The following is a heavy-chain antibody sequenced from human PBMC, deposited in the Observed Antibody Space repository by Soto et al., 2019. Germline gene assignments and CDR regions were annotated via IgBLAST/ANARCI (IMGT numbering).Heavy chain of an antibody. CDR2: ISYKGNT. D-gene: IGHD1-26*01. J-gene: IGHJ4*02. Sequence: PSETLSPTSTASSGSIRGYFSSWIRQRPGRASEWIGYISYKGNTNYNPSLQSRVSISLVTSKNQISLKLDAVTASDTAVYYCARMERSKEGLSVYYFDFWGQGTLVTVSS. V-gene: IGHV4-59*01. CDR3: ARMERSKEGLSVYYFDF. CDR1: SGSIRGYF.